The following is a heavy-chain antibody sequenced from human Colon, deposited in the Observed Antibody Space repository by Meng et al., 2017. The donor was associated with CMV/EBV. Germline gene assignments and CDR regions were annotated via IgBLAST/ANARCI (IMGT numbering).Heavy chain of an antibody. J-gene: IGHJ4*02. Sequence: GESLKLSCTATGFSLRASAMFWVRQPPGKGLEWVAVISYDGSNKYYPDSVKGRFTVSRDNPDNTIYLQLDSLRPEDTALYYCARSKSEVLTDWGQGTLVTVSS. D-gene: IGHD3-22*01. V-gene: IGHV3-30*04. CDR2: ISYDGSNK. CDR3: ARSKSEVLTD. CDR1: GFSLRASA.